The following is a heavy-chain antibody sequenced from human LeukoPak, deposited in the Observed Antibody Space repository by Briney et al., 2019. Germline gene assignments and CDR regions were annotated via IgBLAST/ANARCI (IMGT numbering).Heavy chain of an antibody. J-gene: IGHJ3*02. CDR2: IYTSGST. CDR3: ARVRVGAAHAFDI. D-gene: IGHD1-26*01. CDR1: GGSISSYY. V-gene: IGHV4-4*07. Sequence: PSXXLSLTCTVSGGSISSYYWSWIRQPAGKGLEWIGRIYTSGSTNYNPSLKSRVTMSVDTSKNQFSLKLSSVTAADTAVYYRARVRVGAAHAFDIWGQGTMVTVSS.